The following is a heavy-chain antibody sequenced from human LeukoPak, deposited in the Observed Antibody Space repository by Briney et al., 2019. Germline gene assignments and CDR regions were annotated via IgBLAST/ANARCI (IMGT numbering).Heavy chain of an antibody. J-gene: IGHJ4*02. V-gene: IGHV3-21*01. Sequence: TGGSLRLSCAASGFSLSSYNLNWVRQAPGEGLEWVSSISSGSSYIHYAGSVKGRFTISRDNAKNSLYLQMNSLRVEDTAVYYCATFPSGWNRQTPYFDYWGQGSLVSVSS. CDR3: ATFPSGWNRQTPYFDY. CDR1: GFSLSSYN. CDR2: ISSGSSYI. D-gene: IGHD6-19*01.